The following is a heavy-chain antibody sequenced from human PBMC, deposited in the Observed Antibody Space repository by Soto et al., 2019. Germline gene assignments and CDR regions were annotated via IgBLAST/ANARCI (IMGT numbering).Heavy chain of an antibody. CDR3: ARAYDRSVSPARYFDF. J-gene: IGHJ4*02. V-gene: IGHV4-4*02. CDR2: ISHSGST. Sequence: QVQLQESGPGLVKPSGTLSLTCAVSGVSISKSDWWSWVRQPPGKGLEWIGEISHSGSTNYSPSRRGRVTISLDNSKNQFSLKLTSVTAADTAVYYCARAYDRSVSPARYFDFWGRGTLVTVSS. D-gene: IGHD3-22*01. CDR1: GVSISKSDW.